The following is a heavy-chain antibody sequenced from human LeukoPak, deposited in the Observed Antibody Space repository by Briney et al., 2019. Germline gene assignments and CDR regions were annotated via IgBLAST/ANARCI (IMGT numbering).Heavy chain of an antibody. CDR2: INPSGGST. Sequence: ASVKVSCKASGYSFTRYYMSWVRQAPGQGLEWMGIINPSGGSTSYARKFQGRVTMTRDTSTSTVYMELSSLRSEDTAVYYCARGSSGERRRAYDNWFDPWGQGTLVTVSS. J-gene: IGHJ5*02. CDR1: GYSFTRYY. V-gene: IGHV1-46*01. D-gene: IGHD1-1*01. CDR3: ARGSSGERRRAYDNWFDP.